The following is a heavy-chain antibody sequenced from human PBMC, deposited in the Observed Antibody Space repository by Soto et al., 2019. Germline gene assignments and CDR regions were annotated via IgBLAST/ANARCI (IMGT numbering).Heavy chain of an antibody. Sequence: ASVKVSCKASGYTFTSYYMHWVRQAPGQGLEWMGIINPSGGSTSYAQKFQGRVTMTRDTSTSTVYMELSSLRSEDTAVYYCAREFGGITIFGVVIIHNWFDPWGQGTLVTVS. CDR1: GYTFTSYY. V-gene: IGHV1-46*01. J-gene: IGHJ5*02. D-gene: IGHD3-3*01. CDR2: INPSGGST. CDR3: AREFGGITIFGVVIIHNWFDP.